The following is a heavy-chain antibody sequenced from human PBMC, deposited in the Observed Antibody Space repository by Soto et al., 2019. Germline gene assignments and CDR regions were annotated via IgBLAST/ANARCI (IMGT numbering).Heavy chain of an antibody. CDR1: GGTFSSYA. CDR2: IIPIFGTA. Sequence: SVKVSCKASGGTFSSYAISWVRQAPGQGLEWMGGIIPIFGTANDAQKFQGRVTITADESTSTAYMELSSLRSEDTAVYYCARVLKVLAAPRQSTAIGYYYYGMDVWGQGTTVTVSS. D-gene: IGHD2-2*01. CDR3: ARVLKVLAAPRQSTAIGYYYYGMDV. J-gene: IGHJ6*02. V-gene: IGHV1-69*13.